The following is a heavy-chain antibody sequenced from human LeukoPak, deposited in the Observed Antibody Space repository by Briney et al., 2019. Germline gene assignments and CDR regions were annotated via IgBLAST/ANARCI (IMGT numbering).Heavy chain of an antibody. CDR2: ISWNSGSI. V-gene: IGHV3-9*01. D-gene: IGHD6-19*01. Sequence: PGRSLRLSCAASGFTFDDYAMHWVRQAPGKGLERVSGISWNSGSIGYADSVKGRFTISRDNAKNSLYLQMNSLRAEDTALYYCAKDRIAVAGMGKYYFDYWGQGTLVTVSS. J-gene: IGHJ4*02. CDR1: GFTFDDYA. CDR3: AKDRIAVAGMGKYYFDY.